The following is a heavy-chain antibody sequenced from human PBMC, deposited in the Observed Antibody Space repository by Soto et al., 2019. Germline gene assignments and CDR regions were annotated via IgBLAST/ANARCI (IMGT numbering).Heavy chain of an antibody. D-gene: IGHD3-9*01. CDR2: ISAYNGNT. J-gene: IGHJ6*02. CDR1: GYTFTSYG. Sequence: QVQLVQSGAEVKKPGASVKVSCKASGYTFTSYGISWVRQAPGQGLEWMGWISAYNGNTNYAQKLQGRVTMTTDTSTSTAYMELRSLRPDDTAVYYCARGGYFDWSNYYYGMDVWGQGTTVTVSS. CDR3: ARGGYFDWSNYYYGMDV. V-gene: IGHV1-18*01.